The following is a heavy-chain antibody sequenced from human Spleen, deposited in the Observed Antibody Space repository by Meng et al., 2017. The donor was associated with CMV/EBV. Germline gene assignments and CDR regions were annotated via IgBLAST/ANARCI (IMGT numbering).Heavy chain of an antibody. J-gene: IGHJ5*02. D-gene: IGHD3-16*01. CDR3: ARVSSYDSDGFAP. CDR1: GLSVSSHS. CDR2: IYSDGNT. V-gene: IGHV3-66*02. Sequence: CAASGLSVSSHSMPWVRPAPGKGLEWVSVIYSDGNTHYAGPVKGRFAISRDNSKNMVYLQMNSLRAEDTAVYYCARVSSYDSDGFAPWGQGTLVTVSS.